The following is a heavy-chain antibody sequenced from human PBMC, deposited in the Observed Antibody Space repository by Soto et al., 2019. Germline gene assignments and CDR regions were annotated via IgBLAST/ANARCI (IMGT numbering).Heavy chain of an antibody. Sequence: EVQLVESGGGLVKPGGSLRLSCAASGFTISGAWMNWVRQAPGKGLEWVGRIKTKTQGETTAYAAPVKGRFTISRDDSENTLSLHMNSLKIEDPAVYYCTTGSVEGYWGQGTLVTVSS. CDR1: GFTISGAW. D-gene: IGHD1-26*01. V-gene: IGHV3-15*07. CDR2: IKTKTQGETT. J-gene: IGHJ4*02. CDR3: TTGSVEGY.